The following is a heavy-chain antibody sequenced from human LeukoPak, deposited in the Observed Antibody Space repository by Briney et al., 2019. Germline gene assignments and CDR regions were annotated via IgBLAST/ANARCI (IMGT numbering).Heavy chain of an antibody. CDR1: GFTFTSYA. V-gene: IGHV3-23*01. CDR2: ISTSGGDT. J-gene: IGHJ4*02. D-gene: IGHD5-24*01. Sequence: GGSLRLSSEASGFTFTSYAMSWVREAPGKRLEWVSAISTSGGDTYYAVSVKGRFTISRDNSKNTLYLQMNSLRAEDTAVYYCARWLQRPIDFWGQGTLVTVSS. CDR3: ARWLQRPIDF.